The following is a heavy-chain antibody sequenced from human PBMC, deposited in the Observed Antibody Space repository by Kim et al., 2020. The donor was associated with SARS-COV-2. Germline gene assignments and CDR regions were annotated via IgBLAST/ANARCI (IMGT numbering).Heavy chain of an antibody. Sequence: GESLKISCKGSGYSFTSYWIGWVRQMPGKGLEWMGIIYPGDSDTRYSPSFQGQVTISADKSISTAYLQWSSLKASDTAMYYCARHIEDYYGSGSYLEHYYYGMDVWGQGTTVTVSS. CDR3: ARHIEDYYGSGSYLEHYYYGMDV. CDR1: GYSFTSYW. CDR2: IYPGDSDT. D-gene: IGHD3-10*01. J-gene: IGHJ6*02. V-gene: IGHV5-51*01.